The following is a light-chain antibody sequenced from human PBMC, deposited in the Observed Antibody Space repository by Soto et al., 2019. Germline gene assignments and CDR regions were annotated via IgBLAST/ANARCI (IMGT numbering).Light chain of an antibody. J-gene: IGKJ3*01. CDR1: QGISNY. CDR2: EAS. V-gene: IGKV1-27*01. CDR3: QKCHSAPFT. Sequence: DIQMTQSPSSLSASVGDRVTSTCRASQGISNYLACYQQTPGKLPKLLIYEASTLQSGVPYRFSGSGVGTGFTLTVSCLQPGDVADYYGQKCHSAPFTFGPATKVDIK.